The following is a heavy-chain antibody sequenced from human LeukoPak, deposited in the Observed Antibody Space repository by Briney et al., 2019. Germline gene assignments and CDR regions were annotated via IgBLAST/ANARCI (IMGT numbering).Heavy chain of an antibody. D-gene: IGHD2-21*02. CDR3: ARVTYDAFDT. CDR1: GYSISSGYY. J-gene: IGHJ3*02. CDR2: IYHSGST. Sequence: SETLYLTCAVSGYSISSGYYWGWIRQPPGKGLEWIGSIYHSGSTYYNPSLKSRVTISVDTSKNQFSLKLSSVTAADTAVYYCARVTYDAFDTWGQGTMVTVSS. V-gene: IGHV4-38-2*01.